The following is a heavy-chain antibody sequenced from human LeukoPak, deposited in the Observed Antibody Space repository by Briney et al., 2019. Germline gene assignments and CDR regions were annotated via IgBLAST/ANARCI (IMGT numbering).Heavy chain of an antibody. Sequence: ASVKVSCKASGYTFTSYAMHWVRQAPGQRLEWMGWINAGNGNTKYSQKFQGRVTITRDTSASTAYMELSSLRPEDTAVYYCARPVRSGWYYFDYWGQGTLVTVSS. V-gene: IGHV1-3*01. CDR2: INAGNGNT. D-gene: IGHD6-19*01. CDR3: ARPVRSGWYYFDY. J-gene: IGHJ4*02. CDR1: GYTFTSYA.